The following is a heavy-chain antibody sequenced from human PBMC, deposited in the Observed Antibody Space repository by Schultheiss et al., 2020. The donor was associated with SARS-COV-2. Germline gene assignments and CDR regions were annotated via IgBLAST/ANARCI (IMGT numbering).Heavy chain of an antibody. CDR1: GFSLSTSGMC. D-gene: IGHD6-6*01. J-gene: IGHJ3*02. CDR3: AHRRLRDSSSSRGGAFDI. Sequence: SGPTLVKPTQTLTLTCTFSGFSLSTSGMCVSWIRQPPGKALEWLALIYWNDDKRYSPSLKSRLTITKDTSKNQVVLTMTNMDPVDTATYYCAHRRLRDSSSSRGGAFDIWGQGTMVTVSS. V-gene: IGHV2-5*08. CDR2: IYWNDDK.